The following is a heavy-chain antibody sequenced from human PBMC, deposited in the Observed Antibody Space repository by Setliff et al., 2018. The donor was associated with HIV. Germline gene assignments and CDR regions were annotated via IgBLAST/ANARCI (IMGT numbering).Heavy chain of an antibody. CDR2: IYTSRGT. D-gene: IGHD3-10*01. Sequence: SETLSLTCTVSGGSISGYHWNWLRQTPGKGLEWIGYIYTSRGTNYNHSLRTRVIISVDTSNQFSLKLSSVTAADAAVYYCAREGGKLWFGELLYAFDIWGQGTMVTVSS. J-gene: IGHJ3*02. CDR3: AREGGKLWFGELLYAFDI. CDR1: GGSISGYH. V-gene: IGHV4-4*09.